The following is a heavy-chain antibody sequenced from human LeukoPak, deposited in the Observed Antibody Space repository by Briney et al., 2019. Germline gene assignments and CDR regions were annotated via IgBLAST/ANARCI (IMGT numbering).Heavy chain of an antibody. CDR3: ARAGVVVVPAANHYYYYYGMDV. Sequence: SETLSLTCTVSGGSISSYYWSWIRQPPGKGLEWIGYIYYSGSTNYNPSLKSRVTISVDTSKNQFSLKLSSVTAADTAVYYCARAGVVVVPAANHYYYYYGMDVWGQGSTVTVSS. CDR2: IYYSGST. V-gene: IGHV4-59*01. CDR1: GGSISSYY. J-gene: IGHJ6*02. D-gene: IGHD2-2*01.